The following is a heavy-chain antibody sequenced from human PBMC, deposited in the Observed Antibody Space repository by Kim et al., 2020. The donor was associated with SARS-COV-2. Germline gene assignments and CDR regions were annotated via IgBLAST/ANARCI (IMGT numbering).Heavy chain of an antibody. J-gene: IGHJ3*02. D-gene: IGHD2-15*01. CDR3: AKEILDCSGAPWNRFFDS. Sequence: GGSLRLSCAASGITFSNYVMNWVRQAPGKGLEWVSAISGTAGKTYYADSVRGRFTISRDNSMNTLYLQMNSLRAEDTAVYYCAKEILDCSGAPWNRFFDSWGEGRMISVS. V-gene: IGHV3-23*01. CDR1: GITFSNYV. CDR2: ISGTAGKT.